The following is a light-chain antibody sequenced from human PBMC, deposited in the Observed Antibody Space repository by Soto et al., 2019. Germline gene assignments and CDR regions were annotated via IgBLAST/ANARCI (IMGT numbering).Light chain of an antibody. V-gene: IGKV1-5*03. Sequence: DMQMTHSPSTLSASVGDRVTITCRASQSIGFWLAWYQQKPGKAPKVLIYKASGLESGVPSRFSGSGFGTEFTLTISSLQPDDFASYYCQQYSGHSWTFGQGTKVEI. CDR3: QQYSGHSWT. CDR1: QSIGFW. J-gene: IGKJ1*01. CDR2: KAS.